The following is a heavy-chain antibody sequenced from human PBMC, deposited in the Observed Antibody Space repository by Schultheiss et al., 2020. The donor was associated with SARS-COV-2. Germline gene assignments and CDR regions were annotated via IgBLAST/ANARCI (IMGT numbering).Heavy chain of an antibody. CDR1: GGSIRNSGHN. CDR2: IYYSGST. Sequence: SQTLSLTCSVSGGSIRNSGHNWGWIRQPPGKGLEWIGNIYYSGSTYDNPSLKSRVTISVDTSKNQFSLKLSSVTAADTAVYYCARGRLIVGATRRNYFDYWGQGTLVTVSS. D-gene: IGHD1-26*01. CDR3: ARGRLIVGATRRNYFDY. V-gene: IGHV4-39*07. J-gene: IGHJ4*02.